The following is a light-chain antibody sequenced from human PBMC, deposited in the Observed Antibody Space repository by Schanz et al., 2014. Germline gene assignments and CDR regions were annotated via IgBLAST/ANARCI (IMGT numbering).Light chain of an antibody. CDR3: QQYNNWPRGT. J-gene: IGKJ1*01. CDR2: AAS. V-gene: IGKV3-15*01. CDR1: QSVTSSY. Sequence: EIVLTQSPGTLSLSPGERATLSCRASQSVTSSYLAWYQQKPGQAPRLLIYAASTRAAGIPARFGGSGSGKEFTLTISSLQSEDIGVYYCQQYNNWPRGTFGPGTKVEIK.